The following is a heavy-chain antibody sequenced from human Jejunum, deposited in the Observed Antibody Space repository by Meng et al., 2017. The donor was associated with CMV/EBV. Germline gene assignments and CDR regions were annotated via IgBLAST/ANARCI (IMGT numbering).Heavy chain of an antibody. V-gene: IGHV4-61*01. CDR1: GGSVNSDNSF. CDR2: ISYSAST. J-gene: IGHJ4*02. CDR3: AWGPNMYFFDY. Sequence: GSGGSVNSDNSFWTWMRQPPGNGREWIGYISYSASTNYHPSLKNRVTISVDTSKIQFSLKLDSVTPADTAVYYCAWGPNMYFFDYWGQGIRVTVSS. D-gene: IGHD3-16*01.